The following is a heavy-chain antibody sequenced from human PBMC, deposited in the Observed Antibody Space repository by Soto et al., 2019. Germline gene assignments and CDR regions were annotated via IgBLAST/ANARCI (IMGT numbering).Heavy chain of an antibody. V-gene: IGHV3-23*01. J-gene: IGHJ4*02. CDR3: AKGSTDSRPYYFDF. CDR2: ITGSGGDT. D-gene: IGHD6-13*01. CDR1: GFSFSYYV. Sequence: PGGSLRLSCAASGFSFSYYVMSWVRQAPGKGLEWVSAITGSGGDTYLADSVKGRFTISRDNTKNTLYLQMNSLRAEDTAVYFCAKGSTDSRPYYFDFWGQGTLVTVSS.